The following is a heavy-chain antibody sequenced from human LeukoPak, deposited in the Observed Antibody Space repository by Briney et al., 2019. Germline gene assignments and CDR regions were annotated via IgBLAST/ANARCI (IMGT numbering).Heavy chain of an antibody. V-gene: IGHV3-7*01. CDR2: IKHDGSEK. CDR3: ATDRGWRTSGYYLYYFEY. CDR1: GFIFTGYF. Sequence: PGGSLRLSCAASGFIFTGYFMSWVRQAPGKGLEWVASIKHDGSEKYYVDSVRGRFTISRDNTKNLLYLQMCSLRAEDTAVYYCATDRGWRTSGYYLYYFEYWGQGTLVTFSS. J-gene: IGHJ4*02. D-gene: IGHD3-3*01.